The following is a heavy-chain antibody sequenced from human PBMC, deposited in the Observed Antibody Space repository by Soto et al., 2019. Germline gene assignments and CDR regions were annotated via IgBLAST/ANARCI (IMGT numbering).Heavy chain of an antibody. Sequence: QVQLVQSGAEVKKPGSSVKVSCKASGGTFSSYTISWVRQAPGQGLEWMGRIIPILGIANYAQKCQGRVTIPADKSTSTAYMELSSLRSEDTAVYYCARGRPAGVPVWFDPWGQGTLVTVSS. CDR2: IIPILGIA. J-gene: IGHJ5*02. D-gene: IGHD3-10*01. V-gene: IGHV1-69*02. CDR1: GGTFSSYT. CDR3: ARGRPAGVPVWFDP.